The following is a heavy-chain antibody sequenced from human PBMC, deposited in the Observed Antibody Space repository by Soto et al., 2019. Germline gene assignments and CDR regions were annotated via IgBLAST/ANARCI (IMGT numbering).Heavy chain of an antibody. J-gene: IGHJ4*02. V-gene: IGHV3-21*01. CDR3: ARGGQLGFDY. D-gene: IGHD6-6*01. Sequence: GGSLRLSYAASGFTFSGYSMNWVRQAPGKGLEWVSSISSSSSYIDYADSVKGRFTMSRDNAKNSLYLQMNSLRVEDTAVYYCARGGQLGFDYWGQGTLVTVSS. CDR1: GFTFSGYS. CDR2: ISSSSSYI.